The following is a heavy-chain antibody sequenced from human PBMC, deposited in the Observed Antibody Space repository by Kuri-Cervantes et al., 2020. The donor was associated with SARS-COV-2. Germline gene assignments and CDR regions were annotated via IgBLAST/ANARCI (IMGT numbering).Heavy chain of an antibody. V-gene: IGHV3-72*01. CDR1: GFTFSDHY. CDR2: TRNKANSYTT. CDR3: ASAVAGLFDY. J-gene: IGHJ4*02. Sequence: GESLKISCAASGFTFSDHYMDWVRQAPGKGLEWVGRTRNKANSYTTEYAASVKGRFTISRDDSKSSLYLQMNSLKTEDTAVYYCASAVAGLFDYWGQGTLVTVSS. D-gene: IGHD6-19*01.